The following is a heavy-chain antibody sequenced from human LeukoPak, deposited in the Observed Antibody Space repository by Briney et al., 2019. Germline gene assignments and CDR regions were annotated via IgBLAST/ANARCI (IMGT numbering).Heavy chain of an antibody. CDR2: IYSDGRP. CDR3: ASGIAGILRTGAY. Sequence: GGSLRLSCTASGVTVSTTYMSWVRQAPRKGLEWVSVIYSDGRPYYADTVKGRFTISRDISKNTLFLQMNSLRPEDTAEYYCASGIAGILRTGAYWGQGTLVTVSS. CDR1: GVTVSTTY. D-gene: IGHD1-20*01. J-gene: IGHJ4*02. V-gene: IGHV3-66*02.